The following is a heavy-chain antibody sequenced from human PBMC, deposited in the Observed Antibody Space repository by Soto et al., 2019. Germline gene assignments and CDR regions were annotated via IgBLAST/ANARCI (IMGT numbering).Heavy chain of an antibody. V-gene: IGHV3-74*01. D-gene: IGHD1-26*01. CDR3: AKVASGSYDWFDP. Sequence: GGSLRLSCAASGFTFSSYAMKWVRQAPGKGLEWVSLVNQNGSTTYYADSVKGRFTISRDNAKNTVFLQMNSLRADDTAVYYCAKVASGSYDWFDPWGQGTLVTVSS. J-gene: IGHJ5*02. CDR2: VNQNGSTT. CDR1: GFTFSSYA.